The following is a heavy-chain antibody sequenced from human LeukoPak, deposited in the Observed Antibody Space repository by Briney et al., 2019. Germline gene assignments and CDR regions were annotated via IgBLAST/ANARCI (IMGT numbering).Heavy chain of an antibody. V-gene: IGHV3-7*01. J-gene: IGHJ4*02. CDR1: GFTFSSYW. CDR2: MRKDGNEK. D-gene: IGHD3-10*01. CDR3: ATDRRGSNGY. Sequence: PGGSLRLSCVASGFTFSSYWMTWVRQAPGKGLEWVANMRKDGNEKYYVDSVRGRFTISRDNAKNSLYLQMNSLRAEDTAVYYCATDRRGSNGYWGQGTLVTVSS.